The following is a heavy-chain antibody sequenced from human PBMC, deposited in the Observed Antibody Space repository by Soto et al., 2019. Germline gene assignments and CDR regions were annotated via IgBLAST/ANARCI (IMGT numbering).Heavy chain of an antibody. CDR2: IYYSGST. CDR1: GGSISSGDYY. Sequence: TLSLTCTVSGGSISSGDYYWSWIRQPPGKGLEWIGYIYYSGSTYYNPSLKSRVTISVDTSKNQFSLKLSSVTAADTAVYYCARDEFWGEDYYGMDVWGQGTTVTVSS. CDR3: ARDEFWGEDYYGMDV. V-gene: IGHV4-30-4*01. D-gene: IGHD3-16*01. J-gene: IGHJ6*02.